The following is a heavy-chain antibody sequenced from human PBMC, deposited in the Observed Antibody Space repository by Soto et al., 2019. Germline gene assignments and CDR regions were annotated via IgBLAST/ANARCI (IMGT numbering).Heavy chain of an antibody. CDR3: ARVATLAVAGTIYFDY. V-gene: IGHV3-7*03. CDR2: IKQDGSEK. CDR1: GFTFSSYW. D-gene: IGHD6-19*01. J-gene: IGHJ4*02. Sequence: VGSLRLSCAASGFTFSSYWMSWVRQAPGKGLEWVANIKQDGSEKYYVDSVKGRFTISRDNAKNSLYLQMNSLRAEDTAVYYCARVATLAVAGTIYFDYWGQGTLVTVSS.